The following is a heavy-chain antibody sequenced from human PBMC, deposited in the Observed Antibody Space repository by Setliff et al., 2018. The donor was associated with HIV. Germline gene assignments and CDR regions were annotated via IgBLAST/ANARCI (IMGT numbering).Heavy chain of an antibody. J-gene: IGHJ3*01. CDR3: AKEGGLYFGMLIHDAIDL. Sequence: PSETLSLTCIVSGAPISSGTWSWIRQPPGKGLQWIGFIYNTETTNYNPSLKSRVTISLDTSKNQFSLKLTSVTAADTAVYYCAKEGGLYFGMLIHDAIDLWGQGTMVTVSS. D-gene: IGHD3-3*01. V-gene: IGHV4-59*01. CDR1: GAPISSGT. CDR2: IYNTETT.